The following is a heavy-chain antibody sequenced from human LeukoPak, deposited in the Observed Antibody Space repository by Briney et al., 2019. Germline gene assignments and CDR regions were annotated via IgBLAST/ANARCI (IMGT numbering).Heavy chain of an antibody. Sequence: PGGSLRLSCAASGFTFSNAWMSWVRQAPGKGLEWAGRIKSKTDGGTTDYAAPVKGRFTISRDDSKNTLYLQMNSLKTEDTAVYYCTTERIMITFGGVIVKTIREMPLGLWGQGTLVTVSS. D-gene: IGHD3-16*02. V-gene: IGHV3-15*01. J-gene: IGHJ4*02. CDR3: TTERIMITFGGVIVKTIREMPLGL. CDR2: IKSKTDGGTT. CDR1: GFTFSNAW.